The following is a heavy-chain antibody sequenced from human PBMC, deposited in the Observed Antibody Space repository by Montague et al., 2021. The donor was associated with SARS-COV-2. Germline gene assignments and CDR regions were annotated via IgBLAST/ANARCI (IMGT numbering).Heavy chain of an antibody. V-gene: IGHV4-59*01. Sequence: SETLSLTCTVSGGSISSYYWSWIRQPPGKGLEWIGYIFNSGSTNXNPSLKSRVTISVDTSKNQLSLRLRSVTAADTAVYYCVRVGVSNRYSFFDYWGQGTLVTVSS. D-gene: IGHD6-13*01. CDR2: IFNSGST. CDR1: GGSISSYY. J-gene: IGHJ4*02. CDR3: VRVGVSNRYSFFDY.